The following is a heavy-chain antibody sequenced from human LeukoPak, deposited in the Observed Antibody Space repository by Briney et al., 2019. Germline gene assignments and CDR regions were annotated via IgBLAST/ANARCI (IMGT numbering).Heavy chain of an antibody. CDR2: INHSGST. D-gene: IGHD5-24*01. J-gene: IGHJ4*02. V-gene: IGHV4-34*01. CDR1: GGSLSGYY. Sequence: SETLSLTCAVYGGSLSGYYWSWIRQPPGKGLEWIGEINHSGSTNYNPSLKSRVTISVDTSKNQFSLKLSSVTAADTAVYYCARRWLHRPADYWGQGTLVTVSS. CDR3: ARRWLHRPADY.